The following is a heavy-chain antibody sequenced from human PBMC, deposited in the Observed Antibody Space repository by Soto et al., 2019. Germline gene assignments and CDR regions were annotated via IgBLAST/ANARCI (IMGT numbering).Heavy chain of an antibody. V-gene: IGHV4-59*08. D-gene: IGHD6-13*01. Sequence: SETLSLTCTVSGGSISSYYWSWIRQPPGKGLEWIGYIYYSGSTNYNPSLKSRVTISVDTSKNQFSLKLSSVTAADTAVYYCARGIAAAYFDYWGQGTLVTVS. CDR1: GGSISSYY. CDR2: IYYSGST. CDR3: ARGIAAAYFDY. J-gene: IGHJ4*02.